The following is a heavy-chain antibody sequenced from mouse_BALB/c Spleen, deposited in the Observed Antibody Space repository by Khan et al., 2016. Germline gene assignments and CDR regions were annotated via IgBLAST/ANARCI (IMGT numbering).Heavy chain of an antibody. Sequence: VQLQESGAELARPGASVKLSCKAAGYTFTSYWMQWVKQRPGQGLEWIGTIYPGDGDTRYTQKFKGKATLTADKSSSTAYMQLSSLASEDSAVYYSARSDYGSGSPFAYWGQGTLVTVSA. D-gene: IGHD1-1*01. J-gene: IGHJ3*01. CDR1: GYTFTSYW. V-gene: IGHV1-87*01. CDR3: ARSDYGSGSPFAY. CDR2: IYPGDGDT.